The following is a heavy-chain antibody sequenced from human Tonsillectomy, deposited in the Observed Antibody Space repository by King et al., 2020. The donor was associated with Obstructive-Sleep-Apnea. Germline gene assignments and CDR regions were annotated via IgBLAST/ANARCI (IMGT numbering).Heavy chain of an antibody. Sequence: VQLQESGLGLVKPSETLSLTCTVSGGSINGFYWSWIRQPPGKGLEWIGFIYDTGKTNYNPSLKSRVTISIDTSRNQFSLNLTSVTAADTAVYYCARLAAAADTDSWGQGTLVTVSS. D-gene: IGHD6-13*01. CDR2: IYDTGKT. CDR3: ARLAAAADTDS. J-gene: IGHJ4*02. V-gene: IGHV4-59*01. CDR1: GGSINGFY.